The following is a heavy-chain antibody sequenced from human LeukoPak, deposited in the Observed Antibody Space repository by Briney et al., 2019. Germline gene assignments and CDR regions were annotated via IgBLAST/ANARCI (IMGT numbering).Heavy chain of an antibody. V-gene: IGHV4-59*01. D-gene: IGHD6-13*01. J-gene: IGHJ6*04. CDR2: IYYSGST. Sequence: PSETLSLTCTVSGGSISSYYWSWIRQPPGKGLEWIGYIYYSGSTNYNPSLKSRVTISVDTSKNQFSLKLSSVTAADTAVYYCARDRSRGSSWYPDSYYYYYGMDVWGKGTTVTVSS. CDR1: GGSISSYY. CDR3: ARDRSRGSSWYPDSYYYYYGMDV.